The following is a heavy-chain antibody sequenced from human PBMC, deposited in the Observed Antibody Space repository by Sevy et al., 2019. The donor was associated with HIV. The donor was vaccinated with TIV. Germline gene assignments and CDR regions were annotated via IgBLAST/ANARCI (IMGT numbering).Heavy chain of an antibody. J-gene: IGHJ4*02. CDR3: ARWGNSSGIDY. Sequence: GGSLRLSCTASGFYFGIHWVRQAPGKGLEWVAGIWYDGINKDYADPVKGRFTISRDNSKNTVFLQMNSLRAEDTGMYYCARWGNSSGIDYWGQGTLVTVSS. CDR2: IWYDGINK. CDR1: GFYFG. D-gene: IGHD3-22*01. V-gene: IGHV3-33*01.